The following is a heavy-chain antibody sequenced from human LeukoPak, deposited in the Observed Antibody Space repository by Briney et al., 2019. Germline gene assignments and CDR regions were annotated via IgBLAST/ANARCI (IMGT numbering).Heavy chain of an antibody. CDR1: GFTFSSYG. D-gene: IGHD6-19*01. CDR3: AKDQHSSGWSPYPDY. V-gene: IGHV3-33*06. Sequence: GGSLRLSCAASGFTFSSYGMHWVRQAPGKGLEWVAVIWYDGSNKYYADSVKGRFTISRDNSKNTLYLQMNSLRAEDTAVYYRAKDQHSSGWSPYPDYWGQGTLVTVSS. CDR2: IWYDGSNK. J-gene: IGHJ4*02.